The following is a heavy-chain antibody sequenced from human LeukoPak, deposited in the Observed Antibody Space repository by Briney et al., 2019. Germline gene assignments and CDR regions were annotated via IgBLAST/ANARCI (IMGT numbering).Heavy chain of an antibody. D-gene: IGHD6-19*01. CDR1: GFSFSSTYW. CDR2: IKQDGSEK. CDR3: ARDHQVKSRWLDY. V-gene: IGHV3-7*01. J-gene: IGHJ4*02. Sequence: GGSLRLSCAASGFSFSSTYWMHWVRQAPGKGLEWVANIKQDGSEKFYVDSVKGRFTISRDNAKNSLYLQMNSLRAEDTAVYYCARDHQVKSRWLDYWGQGTLVTVSS.